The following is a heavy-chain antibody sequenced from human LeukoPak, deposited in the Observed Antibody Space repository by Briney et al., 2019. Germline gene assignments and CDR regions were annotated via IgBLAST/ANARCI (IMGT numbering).Heavy chain of an antibody. Sequence: GGSLRLSCAASGFTFSSYGMHWVRQAPGKGLEWVAVISYDGSNKYYADSVKGRFTISRDNGKNSLFLQMNSLRDADTAVYYCARGYDSGYYPPHLDYWGQGTLVTVSS. V-gene: IGHV3-30*03. CDR3: ARGYDSGYYPPHLDY. D-gene: IGHD3-22*01. CDR2: ISYDGSNK. J-gene: IGHJ4*02. CDR1: GFTFSSYG.